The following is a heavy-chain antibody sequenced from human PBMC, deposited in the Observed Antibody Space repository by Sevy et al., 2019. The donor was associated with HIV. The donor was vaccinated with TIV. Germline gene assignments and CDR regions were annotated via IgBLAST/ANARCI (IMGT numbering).Heavy chain of an antibody. V-gene: IGHV1-24*01. J-gene: IGHJ4*02. CDR2: FDPEDRET. D-gene: IGHD3-22*01. Sequence: DSVKVSCKVSGYTLTQLSMHWVRQAPRKGLERRGSFDPEDRETLYAQKFQGRVTMSEDTSTNTAYMELSSLRSEDTAVYYCATAKDYYDSSGSPFDYWGQGTLVTVSS. CDR1: GYTLTQLS. CDR3: ATAKDYYDSSGSPFDY.